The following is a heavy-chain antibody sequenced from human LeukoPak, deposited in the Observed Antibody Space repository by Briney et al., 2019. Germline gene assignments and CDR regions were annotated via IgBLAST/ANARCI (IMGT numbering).Heavy chain of an antibody. CDR3: ARRTGYCSGGSCWWYFDY. V-gene: IGHV5-51*01. J-gene: IGHJ4*02. CDR1: GYNFISNW. D-gene: IGHD2-15*01. Sequence: GESLKISCQGSGYNFISNWIGWVRQTPGKGLEFLGIIYPHDSETIYSPSFQGRVTVSADKSISTAYLQWNSLKASDTAMYYCARRTGYCSGGSCWWYFDYWGQGTLVTVSS. CDR2: IYPHDSET.